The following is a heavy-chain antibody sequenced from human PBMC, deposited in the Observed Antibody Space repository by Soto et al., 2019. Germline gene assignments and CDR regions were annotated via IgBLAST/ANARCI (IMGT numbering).Heavy chain of an antibody. J-gene: IGHJ4*02. CDR2: INAGNGNT. D-gene: IGHD5-12*01. CDR1: GYTFTSYA. V-gene: IGHV1-3*01. Sequence: QVQLVQSGAEVKKPGASVKVSCKASGYTFTSYAMHWVRQAPGQRLEWMGWINAGNGNTKYSQKFQGRVTITRDTSASTAYMELSSLRSEDTAVYYGARHFRDGYKIGGDYWGQGTLVTVSS. CDR3: ARHFRDGYKIGGDY.